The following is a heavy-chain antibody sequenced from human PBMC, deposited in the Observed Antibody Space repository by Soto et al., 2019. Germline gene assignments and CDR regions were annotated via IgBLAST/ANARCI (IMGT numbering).Heavy chain of an antibody. D-gene: IGHD2-15*01. CDR3: ARGPPPYCSGGSCYPYYYYYGMDV. J-gene: IGHJ6*02. V-gene: IGHV3-30-3*01. Sequence: QVQLVESGGGVVQPGRSLRLSCAASGFTFSSYAMHWVRQAPGKGLEWVAVISYDGSNKYYADSVKGRFTISRDNSKNTLYLQMNSLRAEDTAVYYCARGPPPYCSGGSCYPYYYYYGMDVWGQGTTVTVSS. CDR1: GFTFSSYA. CDR2: ISYDGSNK.